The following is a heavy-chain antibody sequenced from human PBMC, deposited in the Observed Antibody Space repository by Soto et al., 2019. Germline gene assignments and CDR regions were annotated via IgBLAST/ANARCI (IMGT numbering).Heavy chain of an antibody. CDR2: ISGSDDST. V-gene: IGHV3-23*01. CDR3: AKRGSSSTFDY. D-gene: IGHD6-6*01. Sequence: EVQLLESGGGLVQPGEPLRLSCAASGFTFSSYAMSWVRQAPGKGLEWVSVISGSDDSTYYADSVKGRFTISRDNSKNTLYLQMNSLRAEDTAVYYCAKRGSSSTFDYWGQGTLVTVSS. J-gene: IGHJ4*02. CDR1: GFTFSSYA.